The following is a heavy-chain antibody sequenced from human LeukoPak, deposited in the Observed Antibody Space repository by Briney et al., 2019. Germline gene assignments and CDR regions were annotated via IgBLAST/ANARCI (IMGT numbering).Heavy chain of an antibody. CDR3: ATLTHYYDDRQLDY. D-gene: IGHD3-22*01. V-gene: IGHV4-38-2*01. Sequence: SETLSLTCAVSGYSISSGYYWGWIRPPPGKGLEWIGSIYHSGSTYYNPSLKSRVTISVDTSKNQFSLKLSSVTAADTAVYYCATLTHYYDDRQLDYWGQGTPVTVSS. CDR2: IYHSGST. CDR1: GYSISSGYY. J-gene: IGHJ4*02.